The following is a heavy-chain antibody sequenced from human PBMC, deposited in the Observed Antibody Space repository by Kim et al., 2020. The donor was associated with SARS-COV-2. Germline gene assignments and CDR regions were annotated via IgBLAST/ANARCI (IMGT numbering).Heavy chain of an antibody. D-gene: IGHD3-22*01. CDR2: ISSSGSTI. CDR1: GFTFSDYY. J-gene: IGHJ3*02. CDR3: ARGGEYYDSSGYYPPRNLAFDI. Sequence: GGSLRLSCAASGFTFSDYYMSWIRQAPGKGLEWVSYISSSGSTIYYADSVKGRFTISRDNAKNSLYLQMNSLRAEDTAVYYCARGGEYYDSSGYYPPRNLAFDIWGQGTMVTVSS. V-gene: IGHV3-11*01.